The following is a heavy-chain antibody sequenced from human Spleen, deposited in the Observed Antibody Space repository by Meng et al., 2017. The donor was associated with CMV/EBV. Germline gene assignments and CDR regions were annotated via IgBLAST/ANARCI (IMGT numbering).Heavy chain of an antibody. V-gene: IGHV4-31*02. CDR1: GDSITSGVSS. CDR2: IAYSGGT. CDR3: ARQRDFGDHSFDF. J-gene: IGHJ4*02. D-gene: IGHD4-17*01. Sequence: SGDSITSGVSSWNWIRQNPGRGLEWIGYIAYSGGTKYNPSLRTRLVISLDTSKSQFSLNLESVTAADTAAYYCARQRDFGDHSFDFWGQGTLVTVSS.